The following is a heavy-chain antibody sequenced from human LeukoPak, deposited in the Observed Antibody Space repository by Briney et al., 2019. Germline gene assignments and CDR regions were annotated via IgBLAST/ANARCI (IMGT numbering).Heavy chain of an antibody. V-gene: IGHV3-48*03. J-gene: IGHJ3*02. CDR3: ARSHYEDAFDI. CDR1: GFTFSSYE. Sequence: GGSQRLSCAASGFTFSSYEMNWVRQAPGKGLEWVSYISSSGSTIYYADSVKGRFTISRDNAKNSLYLQMNSLRAEDTAVYYCARSHYEDAFDIWGQGTMVTVSS. D-gene: IGHD4-17*01. CDR2: ISSSGSTI.